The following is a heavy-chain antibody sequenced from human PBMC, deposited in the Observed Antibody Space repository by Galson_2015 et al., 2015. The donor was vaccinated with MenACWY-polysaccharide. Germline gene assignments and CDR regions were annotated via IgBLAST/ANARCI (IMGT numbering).Heavy chain of an antibody. CDR1: GGSISSSSYY. Sequence: SESLSLTCTVSGGSISSSSYYWGWIRQPPGKGLEWIGTIYYDGSTYYNPSLKSRVTISVGTSKNQFSLKLTSVTAADTAVYYCARQGGSGRSHDYWGQGTLVTVSS. J-gene: IGHJ4*02. D-gene: IGHD5-12*01. CDR3: ARQGGSGRSHDY. V-gene: IGHV4-39*01. CDR2: IYYDGST.